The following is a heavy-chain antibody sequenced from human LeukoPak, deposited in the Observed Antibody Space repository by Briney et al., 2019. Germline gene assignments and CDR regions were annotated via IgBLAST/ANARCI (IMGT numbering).Heavy chain of an antibody. Sequence: GGSLRLSCAASGFTFNNYVMSWVRQAPGKGLEWVSGISGSGGSTYYADSVKGRFTISREDSKNRLSLQMNSLRAEDTAVYYCAKGRLFKFTDSQPGLSRGTHSVSSYYMDVWGKGTTVIVSS. J-gene: IGHJ6*03. CDR1: GFTFNNYV. D-gene: IGHD2/OR15-2a*01. V-gene: IGHV3-23*01. CDR3: AKGRLFKFTDSQPGLSRGTHSVSSYYMDV. CDR2: ISGSGGST.